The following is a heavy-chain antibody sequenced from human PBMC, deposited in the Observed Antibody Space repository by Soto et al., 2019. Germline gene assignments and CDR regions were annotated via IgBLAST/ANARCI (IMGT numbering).Heavy chain of an antibody. CDR1: GGSISSGGYY. D-gene: IGHD3-9*01. Sequence: QVQLQESGPGLVKPSQTLSLTCTVSGGSISSGGYYWSWIRQHPGKGLEWIGYIYYSGSTYYNPSLKSRVTISVDTSKNQFSLKLSSATDADTAVYYCSRVTVEIRSFDQDARGYFQHWGQGTLVTVSS. V-gene: IGHV4-31*03. J-gene: IGHJ1*01. CDR3: SRVTVEIRSFDQDARGYFQH. CDR2: IYYSGST.